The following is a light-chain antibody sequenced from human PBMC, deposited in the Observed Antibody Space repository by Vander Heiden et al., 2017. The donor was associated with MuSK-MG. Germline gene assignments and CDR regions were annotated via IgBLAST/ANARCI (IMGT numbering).Light chain of an antibody. J-gene: IGKJ1*01. CDR2: AAS. CDR3: QQSYSTPWT. V-gene: IGKV1-39*01. Sequence: DIQMTQSPSSLSASVGDRVTITCQASQSVSSSLNWYQQKPGKAPNLLIYAASSLESGVPSRFSGSGSGTDFTLTISSLQPEDFATYYCQQSYSTPWTFGQGTKVEVK. CDR1: QSVSSS.